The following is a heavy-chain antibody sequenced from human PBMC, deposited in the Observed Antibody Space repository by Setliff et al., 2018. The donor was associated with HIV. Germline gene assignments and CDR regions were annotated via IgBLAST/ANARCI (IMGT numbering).Heavy chain of an antibody. V-gene: IGHV4-59*12. CDR2: IYYSGTT. D-gene: IGHD4-17*01. J-gene: IGHJ4*02. CDR3: ARDKDEDYGSTSFDY. CDR1: GGSISSYF. Sequence: SETLSLTCTVSGGSISSYFWSWIRQPPEKGMEWIGYIYYSGTTNYNPSLKSRVTISIATSKNQFSLKLSSLTAADTAVYYCARDKDEDYGSTSFDYWGQGSLVAVSS.